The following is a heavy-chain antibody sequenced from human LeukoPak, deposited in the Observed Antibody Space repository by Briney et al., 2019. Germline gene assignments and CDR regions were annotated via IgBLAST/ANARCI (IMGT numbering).Heavy chain of an antibody. J-gene: IGHJ4*02. V-gene: IGHV3-48*03. CDR3: GGYLNY. D-gene: IGHD6-13*01. Sequence: CYADSVKGRFTISRDNAKSSLYLQMNSLRAEDTAVYYCGGYLNYWGQGTLVTVSS.